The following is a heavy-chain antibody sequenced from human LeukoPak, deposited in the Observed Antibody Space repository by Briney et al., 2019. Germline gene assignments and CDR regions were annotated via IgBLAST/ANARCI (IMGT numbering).Heavy chain of an antibody. CDR1: GFTFSDHI. CDR3: AREFCDTINCPKRWFDA. V-gene: IGHV3-48*04. Sequence: GGSLRLSCAASGFTFSDHIINWVRQAPGKGLEWISYISGDSSTRYYADSVKGRFTISRDNAKNSLDLLMNSLRAEDTAIYYCAREFCDTINCPKRWFDAWGQGTLVTVSS. J-gene: IGHJ5*02. CDR2: ISGDSSTR. D-gene: IGHD1-1*01.